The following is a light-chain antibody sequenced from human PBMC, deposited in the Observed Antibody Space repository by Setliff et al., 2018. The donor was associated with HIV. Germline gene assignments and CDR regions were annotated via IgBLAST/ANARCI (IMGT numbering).Light chain of an antibody. CDR2: DTT. CDR3: LLSYSGARL. CDR1: TGAVTSGHY. Sequence: QAVVTQEPSLTVSPGGTVTLTCGSSTGAVTSGHYPYWFQQRPGQAPRTLNYDTTNRHSWTPARFSGYLLGGKAALTLSRAQPEDEADYYCLLSYSGARLFGGGTKVTVL. J-gene: IGLJ2*01. V-gene: IGLV7-46*01.